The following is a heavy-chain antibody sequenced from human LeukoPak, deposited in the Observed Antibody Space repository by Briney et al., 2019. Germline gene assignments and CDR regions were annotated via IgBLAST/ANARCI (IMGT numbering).Heavy chain of an antibody. Sequence: ASVKVSCKASGYTFTSYGISWVRQAPGQGLEWMGWISAYNGNTNYAHKLQGRVTMTTDTSTSTAYMELRSLRSDDTAVYYCARDTFMITFGGVIVKAHGDAFDIWGQGTMVTVSS. CDR3: ARDTFMITFGGVIVKAHGDAFDI. V-gene: IGHV1-18*04. D-gene: IGHD3-16*02. CDR2: ISAYNGNT. J-gene: IGHJ3*02. CDR1: GYTFTSYG.